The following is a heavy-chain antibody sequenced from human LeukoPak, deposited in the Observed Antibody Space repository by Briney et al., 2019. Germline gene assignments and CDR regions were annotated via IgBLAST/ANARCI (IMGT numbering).Heavy chain of an antibody. V-gene: IGHV4-39*01. Sequence: PSETLSLTCTVSGGSISSSSYYWGWLRPPPGKGLECIGSIYYSGSTYYNPSLKSRVTISVDTSKNQFSLKLSSVTAADTAVYYCGTGFLEWLLFDYWGQGTLVTLSS. D-gene: IGHD3-3*01. J-gene: IGHJ4*02. CDR3: GTGFLEWLLFDY. CDR1: GGSISSSSYY. CDR2: IYYSGST.